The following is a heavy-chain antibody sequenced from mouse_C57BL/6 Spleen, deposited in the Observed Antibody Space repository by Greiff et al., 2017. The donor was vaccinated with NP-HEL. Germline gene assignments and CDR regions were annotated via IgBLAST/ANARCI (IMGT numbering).Heavy chain of an antibody. CDR2: IYPGDGDT. D-gene: IGHD2-1*01. Sequence: QVQLQQSGPELVKPGASVKISCKASGYAFSSSWMNWVKQRPGKGLEWIGRIYPGDGDTNYNGKFKGKATLTADKSSSTAYMQLSSLTSEDSAVYFCARCGNYEGWYFDVWGTGTTVTVSS. CDR1: GYAFSSSW. V-gene: IGHV1-82*01. CDR3: ARCGNYEGWYFDV. J-gene: IGHJ1*03.